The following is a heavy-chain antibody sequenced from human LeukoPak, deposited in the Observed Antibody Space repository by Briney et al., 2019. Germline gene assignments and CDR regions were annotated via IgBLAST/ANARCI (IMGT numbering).Heavy chain of an antibody. V-gene: IGHV3-30-3*01. CDR2: ISYDGSNK. Sequence: PGRSLRLSCAASGFTFSNYAMHWVRQAPGKGLEWVAVISYDGSNKYYADSVKGRFTISRDNSKNTLYLQMNSLRAEDTAVYYCARDAGYCSSTSCRYYMDVWGKGTTVTVSS. CDR3: ARDAGYCSSTSCRYYMDV. J-gene: IGHJ6*03. CDR1: GFTFSNYA. D-gene: IGHD2-2*01.